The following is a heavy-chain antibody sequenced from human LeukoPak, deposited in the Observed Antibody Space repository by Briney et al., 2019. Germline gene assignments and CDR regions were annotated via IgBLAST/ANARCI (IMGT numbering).Heavy chain of an antibody. CDR2: IYYSGST. CDR3: ASTEWNYAR. CDR1: GGSISSGDYY. D-gene: IGHD1-7*01. V-gene: IGHV4-30-4*01. J-gene: IGHJ4*02. Sequence: PSETLSLTCTVSGGSISSGDYYWSWIRQPPRKGLEWIGYIYYSGSTYYNPSLKSRVTISLDTSKNQFSLRLTSVTAADTAVYYCASTEWNYARWGQGTLVTVSS.